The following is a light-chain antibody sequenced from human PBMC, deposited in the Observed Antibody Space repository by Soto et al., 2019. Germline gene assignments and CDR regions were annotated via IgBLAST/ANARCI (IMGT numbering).Light chain of an antibody. Sequence: QSVLTQPASVSGSPGQSITISCTGTSSDLGAYNYVSWYQQHPGKAPKLMIYEVNNRPSGVSNRFSGSKSGNTASLIIFGLQAEDEADYYCSSYTVSRTRVFGGGTKLTVL. V-gene: IGLV2-14*01. CDR1: SSDLGAYNY. J-gene: IGLJ2*01. CDR3: SSYTVSRTRV. CDR2: EVN.